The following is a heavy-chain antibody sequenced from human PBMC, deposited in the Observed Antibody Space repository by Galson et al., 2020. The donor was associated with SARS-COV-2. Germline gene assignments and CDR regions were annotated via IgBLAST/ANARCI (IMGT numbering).Heavy chain of an antibody. Sequence: GESLKISCAASGFTFDDYTMHWVRQAPGKGLEWVSLISWDGGSTYYADSVKGRFTISRDNSKNSLYLQMNSLRTEDTALYYCAKSHVDTAMGPVRTFYFDYWGQGTLVTVSS. V-gene: IGHV3-43*01. CDR3: AKSHVDTAMGPVRTFYFDY. CDR2: ISWDGGST. D-gene: IGHD5-18*01. CDR1: GFTFDDYT. J-gene: IGHJ4*02.